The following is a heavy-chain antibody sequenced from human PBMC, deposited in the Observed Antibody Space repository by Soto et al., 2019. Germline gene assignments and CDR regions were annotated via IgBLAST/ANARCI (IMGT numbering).Heavy chain of an antibody. CDR2: IYHGGST. V-gene: IGHV4-38-2*02. Sequence: PSETLSLTCTVSGYSISSSSYWRWVRQPPRKGPEWIGGIYHGGSTYYNPSLKSRVTISVDKSNNQFSLKLTSVTAADTAVYYCARGEMMGHEQDDCCYYGWEFRGKG. CDR3: ARGEMMGHEQDDCCYYGWEF. J-gene: IGHJ6*04. CDR1: GYSISSSSY. D-gene: IGHD1-26*01.